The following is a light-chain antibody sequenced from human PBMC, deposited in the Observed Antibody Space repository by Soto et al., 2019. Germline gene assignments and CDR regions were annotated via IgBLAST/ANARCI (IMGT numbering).Light chain of an antibody. CDR2: SAS. Sequence: EIVLTQSPGTLSLSPGERATLSCRASQSVSSSYLAWYQQKPGLAPRLLIYSASTRATGIPDRFSGSGPGTDFTLTISRLEPEDFAVYYCQLYDNSLYTFGQGTKLEIK. V-gene: IGKV3-20*01. CDR3: QLYDNSLYT. CDR1: QSVSSSY. J-gene: IGKJ2*01.